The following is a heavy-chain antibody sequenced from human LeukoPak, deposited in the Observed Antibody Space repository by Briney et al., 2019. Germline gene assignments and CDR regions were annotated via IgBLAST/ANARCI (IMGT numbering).Heavy chain of an antibody. Sequence: PSETLSLTCTVSGGSISSYCWSWIRQPPAKGQEWIGYINYSGSTNYNPSLKSRVTISVDTSKNQFFLELSSATYADAAVYYCARVHRDGYNQIDYWGQGTLVTVSS. CDR1: GGSISSYC. J-gene: IGHJ4*02. CDR2: INYSGST. D-gene: IGHD5-24*01. CDR3: ARVHRDGYNQIDY. V-gene: IGHV4-59*01.